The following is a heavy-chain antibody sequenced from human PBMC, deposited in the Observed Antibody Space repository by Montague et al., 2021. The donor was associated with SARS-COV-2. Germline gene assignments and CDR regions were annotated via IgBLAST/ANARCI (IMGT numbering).Heavy chain of an antibody. D-gene: IGHD1-14*01. CDR1: GDSISSANYD. CDR2: IYYTGST. CDR3: ARGNITASGFDI. V-gene: IGHV4-31*03. J-gene: IGHJ3*02. Sequence: TLSLTCTVPGDSISSANYDWNWIRQNPGKGLEWIGYIYYTGSTHYNPSLESRLTMSIDTSKSQFSLRLSSVTAADTAVYYCARGNITASGFDIWGQGTVVTVSS.